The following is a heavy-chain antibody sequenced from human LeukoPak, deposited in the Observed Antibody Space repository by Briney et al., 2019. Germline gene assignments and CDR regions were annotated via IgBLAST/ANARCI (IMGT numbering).Heavy chain of an antibody. D-gene: IGHD3-3*01. V-gene: IGHV3-48*02. CDR3: ARRGGMVATIFGIWFDP. CDR1: GFTLGSSS. Sequence: GGSLRLSCAASGFTLGSSSMNWVRQAPGKGLEWASYISSSSSTIYYADSVKGRFTISRDNAKNSLYLQMNSLRDEDTAVYYCARRGGMVATIFGIWFDPWGQGTLVTVSS. CDR2: ISSSSSTI. J-gene: IGHJ5*02.